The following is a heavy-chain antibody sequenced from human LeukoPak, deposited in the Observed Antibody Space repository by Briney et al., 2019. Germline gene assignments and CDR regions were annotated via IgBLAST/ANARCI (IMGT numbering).Heavy chain of an antibody. J-gene: IGHJ5*02. CDR3: ARAGGGSWSFDP. V-gene: IGHV1-69*06. CDR2: IIPIFGTA. D-gene: IGHD2-15*01. CDR1: GGTFSSYA. Sequence: ASVKVSCKASGGTFSSYAISWVRQAPGQGLEWMGGIIPIFGTANYAQKFQGRVTITADKSTSTAYMELSSLRSEDTAVYYCARAGGGSWSFDPWGQGTLVTVSS.